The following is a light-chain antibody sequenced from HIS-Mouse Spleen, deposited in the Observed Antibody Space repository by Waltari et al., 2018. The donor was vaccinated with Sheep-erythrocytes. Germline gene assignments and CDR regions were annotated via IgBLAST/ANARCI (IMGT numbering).Light chain of an antibody. CDR1: QSLSSY. CDR3: QQSYSTPPLT. Sequence: DIQMTQSPSSLSASVGDRVTITCRASQSLSSYLNWYHQKPGKAPNLLIYAESSLQIGVPSRVSGSGSGTDFTLTISSLQPEDFATYYCQQSYSTPPLTFGGGTKVEIK. V-gene: IGKV1-39*01. J-gene: IGKJ4*01. CDR2: AES.